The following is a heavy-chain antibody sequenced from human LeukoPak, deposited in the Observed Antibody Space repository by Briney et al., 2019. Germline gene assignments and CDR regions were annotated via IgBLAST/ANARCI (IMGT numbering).Heavy chain of an antibody. D-gene: IGHD3-10*01. CDR3: ARVGPYYYGSGSEY. J-gene: IGHJ4*02. Sequence: ASVKVSCKASGGTFSSYAISWVRQAPGQGLEWMGWINPNSGGTNYAQKFQGRVTMTRDTSISTAYMELSRLRSDDTAVYYCARVGPYYYGSGSEYWGQGTLVTVSS. CDR1: GGTFSSYA. V-gene: IGHV1-2*02. CDR2: INPNSGGT.